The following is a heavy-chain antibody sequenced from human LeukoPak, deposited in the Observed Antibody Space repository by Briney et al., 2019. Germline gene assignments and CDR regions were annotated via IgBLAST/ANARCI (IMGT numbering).Heavy chain of an antibody. CDR2: ISYDGSNK. J-gene: IGHJ6*04. CDR3: ARDQRGYSYGFYYYYGMDV. Sequence: PGGSLRLSCAASGFTFSSYAMHWVRQAPGKGLEWVAVISYDGSNKYYADSVKGRFTISRDNSKNTLYLQMNSLRAEDTAVYYCARDQRGYSYGFYYYYGMDVWGKGTTVTVSS. CDR1: GFTFSSYA. V-gene: IGHV3-30*04. D-gene: IGHD5-18*01.